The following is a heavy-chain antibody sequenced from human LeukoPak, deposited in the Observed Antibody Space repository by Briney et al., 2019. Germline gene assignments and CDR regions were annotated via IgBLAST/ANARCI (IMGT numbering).Heavy chain of an antibody. Sequence: SETLSLTCAVYGGSFSGYYWSWIRQPAGRGLEWIGEINHSGSTNYIPSLKSRVTISVDTSKNQFSLKLSSVTAADTAVYYCARGLGSSSWYPTPYFDYWGQGTLVTVSS. J-gene: IGHJ4*02. V-gene: IGHV4-34*01. CDR2: INHSGST. D-gene: IGHD6-13*01. CDR3: ARGLGSSSWYPTPYFDY. CDR1: GGSFSGYY.